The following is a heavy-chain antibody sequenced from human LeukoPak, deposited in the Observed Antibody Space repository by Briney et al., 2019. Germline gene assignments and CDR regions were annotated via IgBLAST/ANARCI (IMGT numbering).Heavy chain of an antibody. CDR3: AKDPGYGGNSPFDY. J-gene: IGHJ4*02. V-gene: IGHV3-23*01. Sequence: GGSLRLSCAPPGFTFRTYAISWVRQAPGRGLEWVSAISGSGGSTYYADSVKGRFTISRDNSKNTLYLQMNSLRAEDTAVYYCAKDPGYGGNSPFDYWGQGTLVAVSS. D-gene: IGHD4-23*01. CDR1: GFTFRTYA. CDR2: ISGSGGST.